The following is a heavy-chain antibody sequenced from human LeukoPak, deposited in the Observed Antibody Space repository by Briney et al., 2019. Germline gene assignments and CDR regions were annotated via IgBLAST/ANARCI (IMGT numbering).Heavy chain of an antibody. CDR3: ARAGDSGSYDY. Sequence: NTGGSLRLSCAASGFTFSSYSMNWVRQAPGKGLEWVSSISSSSSYIYYADSVKGRFTISRDNAKNSLYLQMNSLRAGDTAVYYCARAGDSGSYDYWGQGTLVTVSS. V-gene: IGHV3-21*01. CDR1: GFTFSSYS. CDR2: ISSSSSYI. J-gene: IGHJ4*02. D-gene: IGHD1-26*01.